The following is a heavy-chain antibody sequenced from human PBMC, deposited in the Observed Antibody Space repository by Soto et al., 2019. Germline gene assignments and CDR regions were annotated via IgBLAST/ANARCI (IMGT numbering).Heavy chain of an antibody. CDR1: GFTFSSYA. CDR2: ISYDGSNK. V-gene: IGHV3-30-3*01. J-gene: IGHJ3*02. Sequence: QVQLVESGGGVVQPGRSLRLSCAASGFTFSSYAMHWVRQAPGKGLEWVAVISYDGSNKYYADSVKGRFTISRDNSKNTLYLQMNSLRAEDTDVYYCAREGGGIAAAGTDHDAFDIWGQGTMVTVSS. CDR3: AREGGGIAAAGTDHDAFDI. D-gene: IGHD6-13*01.